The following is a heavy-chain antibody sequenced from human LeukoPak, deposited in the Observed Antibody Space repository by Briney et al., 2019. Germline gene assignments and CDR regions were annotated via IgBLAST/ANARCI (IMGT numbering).Heavy chain of an antibody. CDR2: INPNSGGT. J-gene: IGHJ6*03. Sequence: GASVKVSCKASGYTFTGYYTHWVRQAPGQGLEWMGWINPNSGGTNYAQKFQGRVTMTRDTSISTAYMELSRLRSDDTAVYYCARGRKVPYSSSWYSSTPYYMDVWGKGTTVTISS. D-gene: IGHD6-13*01. CDR1: GYTFTGYY. CDR3: ARGRKVPYSSSWYSSTPYYMDV. V-gene: IGHV1-2*02.